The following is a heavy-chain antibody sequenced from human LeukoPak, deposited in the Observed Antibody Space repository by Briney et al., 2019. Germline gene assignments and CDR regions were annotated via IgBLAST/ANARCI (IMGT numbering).Heavy chain of an antibody. Sequence: GASVKVSCKTSGGTFSTSGISWVRQAPGQGLEWMGGIIPIFGTTKYAQKFQGRVTITADESTSTAYMELSSLRSEDTALYFCARGGELQFQSDSMDVWGQGTTVTVSS. V-gene: IGHV1-69*13. J-gene: IGHJ6*02. CDR1: GGTFSTSG. CDR3: ARGGELQFQSDSMDV. D-gene: IGHD1-26*01. CDR2: IIPIFGTT.